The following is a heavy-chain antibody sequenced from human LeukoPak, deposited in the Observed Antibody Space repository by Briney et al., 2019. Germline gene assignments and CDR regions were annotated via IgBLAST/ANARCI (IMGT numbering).Heavy chain of an antibody. V-gene: IGHV1-8*02. J-gene: IGHJ4*02. CDR2: MNPNSGNT. D-gene: IGHD6-13*01. CDR1: GYTFTNYA. Sequence: GASVKVSCKASGYTFTNYAMNWVRQATGQGLEWMGWMNPNSGNTGYAQKFQGRVTMTRNTSISTAYMELSSLRSDDTAVYYCARGAFRQLVHSYWGQGTLVTVSS. CDR3: ARGAFRQLVHSY.